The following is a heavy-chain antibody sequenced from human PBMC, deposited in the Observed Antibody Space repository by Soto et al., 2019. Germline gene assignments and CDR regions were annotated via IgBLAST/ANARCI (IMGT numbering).Heavy chain of an antibody. V-gene: IGHV3-33*05. CDR1: GFTFRSYV. J-gene: IGHJ4*02. CDR2: TSYDGSNN. Sequence: QVQLVESGGGVVQPGTSLRLSCVGSGFTFRSYVIHWVRQAPGKGLEWVALTSYDGSNNFYGDSEKGRFTISRDNSRNTVELQMDSLRLEDTALYYCARWGTTGGLDVWGQGTLVSVSS. CDR3: ARWGTTGGLDV. D-gene: IGHD3-16*01.